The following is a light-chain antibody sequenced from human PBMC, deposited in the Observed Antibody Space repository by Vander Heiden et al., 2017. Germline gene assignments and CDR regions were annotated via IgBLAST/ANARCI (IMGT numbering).Light chain of an antibody. CDR1: QSVSNNY. CDR3: QQDGSTPLT. J-gene: IGKJ5*01. CDR2: GAS. V-gene: IGKV3-20*01. Sequence: EIVLTQAAGTLTLSPGERATLSCRASQSVSNNYLAWFKQKPGQAPRLVIYGASSRATGIPDRFSGSGSGTDFTLTISRLEPEDFAVYYCQQDGSTPLTFGEGTQVEI.